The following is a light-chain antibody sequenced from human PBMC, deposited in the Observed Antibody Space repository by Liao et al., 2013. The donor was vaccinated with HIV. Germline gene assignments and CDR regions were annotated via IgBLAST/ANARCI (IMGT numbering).Light chain of an antibody. CDR2: KDR. CDR3: QSTDSSATYIV. J-gene: IGLJ2*01. CDR1: ALPKQY. Sequence: SYELTQPPSVSVSPGQTARITCSGDALPKQYAYWYQQKPGQAPVLVIYKDRERPSGIPERFSGSSSGTTVTLTISGVQAEDEADYYRQSTDSSATYIVFGGVTKLTVL. V-gene: IGLV3-25*03.